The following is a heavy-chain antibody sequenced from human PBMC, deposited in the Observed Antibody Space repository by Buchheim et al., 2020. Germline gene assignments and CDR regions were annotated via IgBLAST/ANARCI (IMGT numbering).Heavy chain of an antibody. V-gene: IGHV3-7*01. D-gene: IGHD1-1*01. CDR2: IKLDGSET. J-gene: IGHJ4*02. CDR1: GFTFSDYW. CDR3: AGDRLERLDY. Sequence: EVQLVESGGGLVQPGGSLRLSCAASGFTFSDYWMTWVRQAPGKGLEWVSNIKLDGSETYYVDSVKGRFTISRDNTKNSLSLQMSGLKAEDTAVYYCAGDRLERLDYWGQGTL.